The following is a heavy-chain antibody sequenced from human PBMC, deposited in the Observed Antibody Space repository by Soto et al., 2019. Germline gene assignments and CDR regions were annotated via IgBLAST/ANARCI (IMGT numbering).Heavy chain of an antibody. CDR1: GYTFTNYA. Sequence: ASVKVSCKASGYTFTNYAMHWVRQAPGQRLEWMGWINAGNGNTKYSQKFQGRVTITADKSTSTAYMELSSLRSEDTAVYYCARSFGTTVTLYYFDYWGQGTLVTVSS. V-gene: IGHV1-3*01. J-gene: IGHJ4*02. CDR2: INAGNGNT. D-gene: IGHD4-17*01. CDR3: ARSFGTTVTLYYFDY.